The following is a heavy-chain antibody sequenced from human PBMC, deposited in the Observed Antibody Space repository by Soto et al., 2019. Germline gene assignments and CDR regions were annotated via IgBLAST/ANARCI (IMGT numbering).Heavy chain of an antibody. J-gene: IGHJ4*02. CDR3: ARHGRRSTGYYFDY. D-gene: IGHD2-15*01. Sequence: SETLSLTCTVSGGSVSTYYWSWIRQPPGKGLEWIGYVYHSGSTNYNPSPKSRVTISVDTSKNQFSLKLSSVTAADTAVYYCARHGRRSTGYYFDYWGQGTLVTVS. V-gene: IGHV4-59*08. CDR2: VYHSGST. CDR1: GGSVSTYY.